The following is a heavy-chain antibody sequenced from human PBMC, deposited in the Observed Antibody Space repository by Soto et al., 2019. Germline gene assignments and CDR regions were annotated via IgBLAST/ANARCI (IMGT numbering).Heavy chain of an antibody. D-gene: IGHD2-2*01. Sequence: SETLSLTCTVSGGSVSSGSYYWSWIRQPPGKGLEWIGYIYYSGSTNYNPSLKGRVTISVDTSKNQFSLKLSSVTAADTAVYYCARGERYCSSTSCYVSFDPLGQGTLVTFSS. CDR3: ARGERYCSSTSCYVSFDP. J-gene: IGHJ5*02. CDR2: IYYSGST. V-gene: IGHV4-61*01. CDR1: GGSVSSGSYY.